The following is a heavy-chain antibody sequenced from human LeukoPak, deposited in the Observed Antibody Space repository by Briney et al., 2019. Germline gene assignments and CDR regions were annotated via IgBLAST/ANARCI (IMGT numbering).Heavy chain of an antibody. D-gene: IGHD4-11*01. CDR2: INHSGST. CDR1: GGSFSGYY. V-gene: IGHV4-34*01. CDR3: ARGANSNYVYDY. Sequence: PWETLSLTCAVYGGSFSGYYWSWIRQPPGKGLEWIGEINHSGSTNYNPSLKSRVTISVDTSKNQFSLNLSSVTAADTAVYYCARGANSNYVYDYWGQGTLVTVSS. J-gene: IGHJ4*02.